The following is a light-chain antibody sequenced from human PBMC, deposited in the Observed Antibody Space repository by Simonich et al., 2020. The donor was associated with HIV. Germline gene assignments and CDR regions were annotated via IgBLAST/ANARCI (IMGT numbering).Light chain of an antibody. CDR3: QQYGSSPYT. J-gene: IGKJ2*01. CDR1: QSVSSSY. Sequence: EIVLTQSPGTLSLSPWERAPLSCRAIQSVSSSYLTWYQQKPGLAPRLLIYDASSRATGIPDRFSGSGSGTDFTLTISRLEPEDFAVYYCQQYGSSPYTFGQGTKLEIK. CDR2: DAS. V-gene: IGKV3D-20*01.